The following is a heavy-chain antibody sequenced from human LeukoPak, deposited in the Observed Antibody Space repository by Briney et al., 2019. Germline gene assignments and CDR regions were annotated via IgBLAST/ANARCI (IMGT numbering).Heavy chain of an antibody. D-gene: IGHD3-10*01. CDR1: GGSISSSSYY. CDR3: ARGKEVITMLRGLKPGYYFDY. V-gene: IGHV4-61*05. Sequence: SETLSLTCTVSGGSISSSSYYWGWIRQPPGKGLEWIGYIYYSGSTKYKSSLKSRVTISVDTSKNQFSLKLSSVTAADTAVYYCARGKEVITMLRGLKPGYYFDYWGQGTLVTVSS. CDR2: IYYSGST. J-gene: IGHJ4*02.